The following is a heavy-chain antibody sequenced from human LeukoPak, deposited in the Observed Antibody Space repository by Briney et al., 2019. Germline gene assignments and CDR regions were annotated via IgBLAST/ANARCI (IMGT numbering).Heavy chain of an antibody. CDR2: IIPIFGTA. J-gene: IGHJ4*02. Sequence: SVKVSCKASGGTFSSYAISWVRQAPGQGLEWMGRIIPIFGTAYYAQKFQGRVTITTDESTSTAYMELSSLRSEDTAVYYCARAADGAYYDFWSGLFLDYWGQGTLVTVSS. V-gene: IGHV1-69*05. CDR1: GGTFSSYA. CDR3: ARAADGAYYDFWSGLFLDY. D-gene: IGHD3-3*01.